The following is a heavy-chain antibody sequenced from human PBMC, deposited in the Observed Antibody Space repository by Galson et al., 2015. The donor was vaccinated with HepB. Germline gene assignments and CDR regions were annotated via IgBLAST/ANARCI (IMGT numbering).Heavy chain of an antibody. V-gene: IGHV1-2*05. CDR2: INPNSGGT. D-gene: IGHD1-26*01. Sequence: SGAEVKKPGESLRISCKASGYTFTGYYLHWVRQAPGQGLEWMGRINPNSGGTNYAQKFQGRVTMTRDTSVSTAYMELSRLTSDDTVVYYCARGISGSYNGFDIWGQGTTVIVSS. CDR3: ARGISGSYNGFDI. CDR1: GYTFTGYY. J-gene: IGHJ3*02.